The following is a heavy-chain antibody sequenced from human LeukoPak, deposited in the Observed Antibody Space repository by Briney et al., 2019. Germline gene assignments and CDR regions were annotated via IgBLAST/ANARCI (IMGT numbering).Heavy chain of an antibody. CDR2: ISAYNGNT. V-gene: IGHV1-18*01. CDR3: ARDRLPYCSGGSCSLGY. CDR1: GYTFTSYD. D-gene: IGHD2-15*01. Sequence: ASVKVSCKASGYTFTSYDINWVRQATGQGLEWMGWISAYNGNTNYAQKLQGRVTMTTDTSTSTAYMELRSLRSDDTAVYYCARDRLPYCSGGSCSLGYWGQGTLVTVSS. J-gene: IGHJ4*02.